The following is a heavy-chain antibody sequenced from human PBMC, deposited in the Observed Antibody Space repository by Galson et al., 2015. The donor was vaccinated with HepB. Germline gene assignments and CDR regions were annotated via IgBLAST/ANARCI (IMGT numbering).Heavy chain of an antibody. CDR2: INTNTGNP. D-gene: IGHD1-26*01. V-gene: IGHV7-4-1*02. CDR3: AREDKSSGGQDFGY. Sequence: SVKVSCKASGYTFTNYAISWVRQAPGQGLEWMGWINTNTGNPTYAQGFTGRFVFSLDTSVSTAYLQISSLKAEDTAVYFCAREDKSSGGQDFGYWGQGTLVTVSS. J-gene: IGHJ4*02. CDR1: GYTFTNYA.